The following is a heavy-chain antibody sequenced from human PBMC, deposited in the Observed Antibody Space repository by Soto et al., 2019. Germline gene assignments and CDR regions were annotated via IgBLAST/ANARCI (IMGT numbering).Heavy chain of an antibody. V-gene: IGHV3-23*01. Sequence: GALRLSCAASGFTSTSYAMSWVRQAPGKGLEWLSAISGSGGSTYYADSVKGRFTISRDNSKNTLYLQMNSLGAEDTAVYYCAKDQGIFGVVPLTSMDVWGQGTTVTVSS. CDR3: AKDQGIFGVVPLTSMDV. CDR1: GFTSTSYA. J-gene: IGHJ6*02. D-gene: IGHD3-3*01. CDR2: ISGSGGST.